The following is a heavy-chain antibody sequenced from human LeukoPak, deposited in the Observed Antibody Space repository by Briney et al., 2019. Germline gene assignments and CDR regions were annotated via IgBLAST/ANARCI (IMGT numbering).Heavy chain of an antibody. CDR1: GESLSGYY. CDR3: VRGAGHYDLPWVTFRPVYYDF. V-gene: IGHV4-34*01. Sequence: SETLSLTCAVFGESLSGYYWSWIRQTPGKGLEWIGDDNQRGLTNYNPSLQSRAAISGDTSKRLVSLSLTSVTAADSAIYYCVRGAGHYDLPWVTFRPVYYDFWGPGSLVTVSS. CDR2: DNQRGLT. J-gene: IGHJ4*02. D-gene: IGHD3-16*01.